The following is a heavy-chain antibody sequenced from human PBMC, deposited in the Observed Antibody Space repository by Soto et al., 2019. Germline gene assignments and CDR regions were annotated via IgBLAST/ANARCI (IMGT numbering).Heavy chain of an antibody. J-gene: IGHJ6*02. CDR3: ARVSYSSSPLIYYYYYYGMDV. Sequence: SVKVSCKASGGTFSSYAISWVRQAPGQGLEWMGGIIPIFGTANYAQKFQGRVTITADKSTSTAYMELSSLRSEDTAVYYCARVSYSSSPLIYYYYYYGMDVWGQGTTVTVSS. D-gene: IGHD6-6*01. CDR1: GGTFSSYA. CDR2: IIPIFGTA. V-gene: IGHV1-69*06.